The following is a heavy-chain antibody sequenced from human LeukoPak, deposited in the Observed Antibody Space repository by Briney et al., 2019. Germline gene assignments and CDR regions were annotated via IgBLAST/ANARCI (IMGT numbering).Heavy chain of an antibody. Sequence: GASVKVSCKASGYTFTDYYMHWVRQAPGQGLEWMGWVNPNSGGTNYAQKFQGRVTMTRDTSISTAYMELSRLTSDDTAVYYCATEKGVRGLKGGNWFDSWGQGTLVTVSS. J-gene: IGHJ5*01. CDR3: ATEKGVRGLKGGNWFDS. V-gene: IGHV1-2*02. D-gene: IGHD3-10*01. CDR2: VNPNSGGT. CDR1: GYTFTDYY.